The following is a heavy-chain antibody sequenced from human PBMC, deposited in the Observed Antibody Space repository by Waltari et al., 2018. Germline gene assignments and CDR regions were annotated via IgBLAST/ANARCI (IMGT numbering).Heavy chain of an antibody. V-gene: IGHV1-2*06. Sequence: QVELVQSGAEVRKPGASVKVSCKASGYSLTSYYMHWVRQAPGLGLEWMGRTNPNSGDTNSAPKFQGRVTLTRDTSVNTAFLELRSLTSDDTAVYFCARESAFSTSWYPGFDPWGQGTLVTVAS. CDR3: ARESAFSTSWYPGFDP. CDR1: GYSLTSYY. J-gene: IGHJ5*02. CDR2: TNPNSGDT. D-gene: IGHD2-2*01.